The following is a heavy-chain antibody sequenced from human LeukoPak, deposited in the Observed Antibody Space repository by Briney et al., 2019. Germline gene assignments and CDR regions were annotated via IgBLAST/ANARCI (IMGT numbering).Heavy chain of an antibody. J-gene: IGHJ4*02. CDR2: IKQDGSEK. D-gene: IGHD3-9*01. Sequence: GGSLRLSCAASGFTFGSYGMHWVRQAPGKGLEWVANIKQDGSEKYYVDSVKGRFTISRDNAKNSLYLLMNSLRAEDTAVYYCARARNLRYFDWLPPYYFDYWGQGTLVTVSS. CDR3: ARARNLRYFDWLPPYYFDY. V-gene: IGHV3-7*01. CDR1: GFTFGSYG.